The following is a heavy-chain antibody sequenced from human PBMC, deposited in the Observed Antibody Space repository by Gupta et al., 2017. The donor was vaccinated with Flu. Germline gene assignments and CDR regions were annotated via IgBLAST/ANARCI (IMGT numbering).Heavy chain of an antibody. CDR1: GFTFSSYA. V-gene: IGHV3-23*01. CDR3: ANSDFWSGYEPDY. CDR2: ISGSGGST. Sequence: EVQLLESGGGLVQPGGSLRLSCAASGFTFSSYAMSWVRQAPGKGLEWVSAISGSGGSTYYAESVKGRFTISRDNSKNTLYLQMNSLRAEDTAVYYCANSDFWSGYEPDYWGQGTLVTVSS. D-gene: IGHD3-3*01. J-gene: IGHJ4*02.